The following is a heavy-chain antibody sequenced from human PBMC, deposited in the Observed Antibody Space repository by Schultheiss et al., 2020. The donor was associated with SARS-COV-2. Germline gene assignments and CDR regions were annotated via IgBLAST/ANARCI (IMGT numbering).Heavy chain of an antibody. CDR3: ARANVRGGYCSSTSCFPL. Sequence: ASVKVSCKASGYTFTGYYMHWVRQAPGQGLEWMGRINPNSGGTNYAQKFQGRVTMTRDTSISTAYMELSRLRSDDTAVYYCARANVRGGYCSSTSCFPLWGQGTLVTVSS. J-gene: IGHJ4*02. CDR1: GYTFTGYY. CDR2: INPNSGGT. D-gene: IGHD2-2*01. V-gene: IGHV1-2*06.